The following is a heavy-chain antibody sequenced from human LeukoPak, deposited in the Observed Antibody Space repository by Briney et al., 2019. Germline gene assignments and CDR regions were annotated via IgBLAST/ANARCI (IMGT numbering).Heavy chain of an antibody. CDR2: LRSRAYGATT. J-gene: IGHJ6*03. Sequence: PGRSLRLSCAASGFTFSDYYMSWVRQAPGKGLEWVSFLRSRAYGATTEYAASVKGRFTISRDDSKSIAYLQMNSLKTEDTAVYYCSRADYYGSGSPISLDVWGKGTTVTVS. V-gene: IGHV3-49*04. CDR1: GFTFSDYY. CDR3: SRADYYGSGSPISLDV. D-gene: IGHD3-10*01.